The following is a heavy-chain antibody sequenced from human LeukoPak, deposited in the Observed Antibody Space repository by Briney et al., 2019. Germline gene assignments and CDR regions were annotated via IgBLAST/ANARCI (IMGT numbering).Heavy chain of an antibody. CDR3: ARDSSGWGVLDY. V-gene: IGHV4-59*01. CDR2: IYYSGGT. Sequence: PSETLSLTCTVSSGSISNYYWNWIRQPPGKGLEWIGYIYYSGGTNYNPSLKSRVTISVDTSKNQFSLKLSSVTAADTAVYYCARDSSGWGVLDYWGQGTLVTVSS. J-gene: IGHJ4*02. D-gene: IGHD6-19*01. CDR1: SGSISNYY.